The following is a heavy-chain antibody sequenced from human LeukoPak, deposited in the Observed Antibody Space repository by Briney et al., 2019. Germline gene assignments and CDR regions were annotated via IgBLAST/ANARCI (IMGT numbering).Heavy chain of an antibody. CDR3: ARFTMIYDAFDI. CDR1: GYTFTSYA. Sequence: ASVKVSCKASGYTFTSYAVHWVRQAPGQRLEWMGWINAGNGNTKYSQKFQGRVTITRDTSASTAYMELSSLRSEDTAVYYCARFTMIYDAFDIWGQGTMVTVSS. J-gene: IGHJ3*02. V-gene: IGHV1-3*01. D-gene: IGHD3-22*01. CDR2: INAGNGNT.